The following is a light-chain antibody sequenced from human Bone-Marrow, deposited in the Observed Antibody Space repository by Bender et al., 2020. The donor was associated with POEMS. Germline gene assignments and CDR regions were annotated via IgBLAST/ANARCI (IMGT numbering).Light chain of an antibody. CDR2: EVR. J-gene: IGLJ2*01. V-gene: IGLV2-14*02. CDR3: QSYDSSRKVV. Sequence: QSALTQPASVSGSPGQSITTSCTGNIRDFGSYNFVSWYQQHPGKAPKLLIYEVRIRPSGVSDRFSGSKSGNTASLTISGLQAEDEADYYCQSYDSSRKVVFGGGTKLTVL. CDR1: IRDFGSYNF.